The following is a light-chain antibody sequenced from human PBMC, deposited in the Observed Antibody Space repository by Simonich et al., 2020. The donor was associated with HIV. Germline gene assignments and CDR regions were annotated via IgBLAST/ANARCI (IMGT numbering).Light chain of an antibody. CDR1: QSISDW. Sequence: DIQMTQSPSSLSASVGDRVTITCRASQSISDWLAWYQQKPEKAPNLLIFAASTLQSGVPSSIRGSGSGTEFTLTISSLQPEDFATYYCQQSYSTPHTFGQGTKLEIK. CDR3: QQSYSTPHT. V-gene: IGKV1-39*01. CDR2: AAS. J-gene: IGKJ2*01.